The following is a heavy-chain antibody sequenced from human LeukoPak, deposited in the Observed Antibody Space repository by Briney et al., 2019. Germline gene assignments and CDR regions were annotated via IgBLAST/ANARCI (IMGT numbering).Heavy chain of an antibody. CDR3: ARDGGIAAAGLY. J-gene: IGHJ4*02. V-gene: IGHV1-69*05. D-gene: IGHD6-13*01. CDR1: GGTFSSYA. Sequence: GASVKVSCKASGGTFSSYAISWVRQAPGQGLEWMGEIIPIFGTANYAQKFQGRVTITTDESTSTAYMELSSLRSEDTAVYYCARDGGIAAAGLYWGQGTLVTVSS. CDR2: IIPIFGTA.